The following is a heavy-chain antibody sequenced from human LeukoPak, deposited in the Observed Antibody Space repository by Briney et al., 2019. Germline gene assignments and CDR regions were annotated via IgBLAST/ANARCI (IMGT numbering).Heavy chain of an antibody. CDR1: GFSFSSYW. CDR2: INGDGSST. V-gene: IGHV3-74*01. CDR3: ARVDSYGFLLDY. J-gene: IGHJ4*02. D-gene: IGHD5-18*01. Sequence: GGSLRLSCAASGFSFSSYWMHWVRQAPGKGLVWVSRINGDGSSTRYADSVKGRFTISRDNAKNSLYLQMNSLRAEDTAVYYCARVDSYGFLLDYWGQGTLVTVSS.